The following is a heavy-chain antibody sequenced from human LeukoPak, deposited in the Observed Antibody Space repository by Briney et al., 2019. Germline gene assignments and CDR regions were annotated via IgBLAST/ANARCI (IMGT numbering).Heavy chain of an antibody. CDR2: IIPIFGTA. V-gene: IGHV1-69*05. CDR1: GGTFSSYA. Sequence: SVKVSCKASGGTFSSYAISWVQQAPGQGLEWMGGIIPIFGTANYAQKFQGRVTITTDESTSTAYMELSSLRSEDMAVYYCARGPITGYYYYYMDVWGKGTTVTVSS. CDR3: ARGPITGYYYYYMDV. D-gene: IGHD3-16*01. J-gene: IGHJ6*03.